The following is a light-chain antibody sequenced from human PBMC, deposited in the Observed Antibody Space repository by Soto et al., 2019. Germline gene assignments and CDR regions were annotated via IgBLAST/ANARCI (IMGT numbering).Light chain of an antibody. J-gene: IGLJ3*02. Sequence: QSVLTQPPSASGTPGQRVTISCSRGSSNIGSTSVYWFQQLPGTAPKLLVYRSDQRPSGVPDRFSGSKSDTSASLAISGLRSEDEANYYCAAWAGSLSGWVFGGGTKVTVL. V-gene: IGLV1-47*01. CDR1: SSNIGSTS. CDR3: AAWAGSLSGWV. CDR2: RSD.